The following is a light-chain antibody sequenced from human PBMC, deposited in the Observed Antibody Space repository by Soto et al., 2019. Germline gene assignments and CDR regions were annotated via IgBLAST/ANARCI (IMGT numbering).Light chain of an antibody. J-gene: IGKJ4*01. CDR1: QSVSSSY. V-gene: IGKV3-20*01. CDR2: GAS. Sequence: EIVLTQSPGTLSLSPGERATLSCRASQSVSSSYLAWYQQKPGQAPRLLIYGASSRATGIPDRFSGSGSGTDFTLTVGRLEPVDFTVYYCQYDQTFGGGTRVDIK. CDR3: QYDQT.